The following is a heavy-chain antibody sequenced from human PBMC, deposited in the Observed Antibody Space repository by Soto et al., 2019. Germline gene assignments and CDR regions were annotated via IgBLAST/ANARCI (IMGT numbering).Heavy chain of an antibody. Sequence: EVQLVESGGGLVQPGGPLRLSCATSGFILSDCAMNWVRQAPGKGLEWVSYISSSSSVIDYADSVKGRFTVSRDNARNPLYLQMNSLRAEDTAVYYCARDLSWGSNWYYYMDVWGKGTTVTVSS. V-gene: IGHV3-48*01. J-gene: IGHJ6*03. CDR1: GFILSDCA. CDR3: ARDLSWGSNWYYYMDV. CDR2: ISSSSSVI. D-gene: IGHD7-27*01.